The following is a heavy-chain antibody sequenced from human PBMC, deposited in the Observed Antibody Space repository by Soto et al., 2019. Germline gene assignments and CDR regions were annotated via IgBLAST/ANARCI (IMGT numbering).Heavy chain of an antibody. CDR2: ISYVGSNK. J-gene: IGHJ4*02. V-gene: IGHV3-30*18. CDR3: AKEYPYPYYFDY. Sequence: QVQLVESGGGVVQPGRSLRLSCAASGFTFSSYGMHWVRQAPGKGLEWVAVISYVGSNKYYADSVKGRFTISRDNSKNTLYLQMNSLRAEDTAVYYCAKEYPYPYYFDYWGQGTLVTVSS. CDR1: GFTFSSYG.